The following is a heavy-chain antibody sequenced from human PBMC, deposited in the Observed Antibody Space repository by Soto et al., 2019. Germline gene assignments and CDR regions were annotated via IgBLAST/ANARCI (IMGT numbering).Heavy chain of an antibody. D-gene: IGHD5-18*01. Sequence: QVQLVQSGAEVKKPGSSVKVSCKASGGTFSSYTISWVRQAPGQGLEWLGRIIPILGIANYAQKFQGRVTITADKSWRKAYMELSSLRSEDTPVYYCARAIGGDSSGFYYLDVWCKGTTVTASS. CDR2: IIPILGIA. CDR1: GGTFSSYT. J-gene: IGHJ6*03. V-gene: IGHV1-69*02. CDR3: ARAIGGDSSGFYYLDV.